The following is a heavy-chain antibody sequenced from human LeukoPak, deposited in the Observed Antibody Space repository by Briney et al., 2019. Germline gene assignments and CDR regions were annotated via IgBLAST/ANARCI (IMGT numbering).Heavy chain of an antibody. Sequence: SVKVSCKASGGTFSSCAINWVRQAPGQGLEWMGRIIPIFGTANYAQKFQGRVTITTDESTSKAYMELSSLRSEDTAVYYCARGVYDILTGYYGYSWFDPWGQGTLVTVYS. D-gene: IGHD3-9*01. CDR1: GGTFSSCA. V-gene: IGHV1-69*05. J-gene: IGHJ5*02. CDR2: IIPIFGTA. CDR3: ARGVYDILTGYYGYSWFDP.